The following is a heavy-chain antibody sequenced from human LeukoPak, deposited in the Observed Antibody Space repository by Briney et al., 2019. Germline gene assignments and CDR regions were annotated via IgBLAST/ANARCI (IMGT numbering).Heavy chain of an antibody. V-gene: IGHV3-23*01. D-gene: IGHD2-2*01. CDR1: GFRFTNYS. Sequence: GGSLRLSCAASGFRFTNYSMSWVRQAPGGGLEWVAGLGRSGEYKYYADSVKGRFTISGDNSKDTVSLQMNSLRAEDSAIYFCVKDRPCETCMPMDAWGQGTTVTVSS. J-gene: IGHJ6*02. CDR2: LGRSGEYK. CDR3: VKDRPCETCMPMDA.